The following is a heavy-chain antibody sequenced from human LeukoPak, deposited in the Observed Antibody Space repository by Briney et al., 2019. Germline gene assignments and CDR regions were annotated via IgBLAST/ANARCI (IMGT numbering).Heavy chain of an antibody. Sequence: SSQTLSLTCTVSGGSISSGGYYWSWIRQHPGKGLEWIGYIYYSGSTYYNPSLKSRVTISIDTSKNQFSLKLSSVTAADTAVYYCARGVNRVTQYYSDYWGQGTLVTVSS. D-gene: IGHD5-18*01. J-gene: IGHJ4*02. V-gene: IGHV4-31*03. CDR2: IYYSGST. CDR1: GGSISSGGYY. CDR3: ARGVNRVTQYYSDY.